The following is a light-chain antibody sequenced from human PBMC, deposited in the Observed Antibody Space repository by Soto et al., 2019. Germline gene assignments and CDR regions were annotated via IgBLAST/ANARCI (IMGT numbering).Light chain of an antibody. CDR3: QQAYCFPFT. Sequence: DIQMTQSPSSVSASVGDRVTITCRASQGISSWLVWYQQKPGKAPKLLRYAASHVQSGLPSRFSGSGSGTDFSLTLSGLQPYDFAPYCCQQAYCFPFTFGPRTKVDI. CDR2: AAS. J-gene: IGKJ3*01. V-gene: IGKV1-12*02. CDR1: QGISSW.